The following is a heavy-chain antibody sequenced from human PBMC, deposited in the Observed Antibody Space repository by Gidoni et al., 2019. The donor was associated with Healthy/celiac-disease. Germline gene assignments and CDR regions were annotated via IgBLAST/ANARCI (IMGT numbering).Heavy chain of an antibody. CDR2: INHSGST. Sequence: QVQLQQWGAGLLKPSEILSLTCAVYGGSFSGYYWSWIRQPPGKGLEWIGEINHSGSTNYNPSLKSRVTISVDTSKNQFSLKLSSVTAADTAVYYCARVIVVVPAAINNWFDPWGQGTLVTVSS. CDR1: GGSFSGYY. D-gene: IGHD2-2*01. V-gene: IGHV4-34*01. CDR3: ARVIVVVPAAINNWFDP. J-gene: IGHJ5*02.